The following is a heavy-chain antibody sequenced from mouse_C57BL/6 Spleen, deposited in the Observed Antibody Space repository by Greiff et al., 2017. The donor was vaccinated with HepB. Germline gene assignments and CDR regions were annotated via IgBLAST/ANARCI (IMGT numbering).Heavy chain of an antibody. D-gene: IGHD2-5*01. V-gene: IGHV1-54*01. CDR1: GYAFTNYL. CDR3: ARSRASNYGAMDY. Sequence: QVQLKESGAELVRPGTSVKVSCKASGYAFTNYLIEWVKQRPGQGLEWIGVINPGSGGTNYNEKFKGKATLTADKSSSTAYMQLSSLTSEDSAVYFCARSRASNYGAMDYWGQGTSVTVSS. J-gene: IGHJ4*01. CDR2: INPGSGGT.